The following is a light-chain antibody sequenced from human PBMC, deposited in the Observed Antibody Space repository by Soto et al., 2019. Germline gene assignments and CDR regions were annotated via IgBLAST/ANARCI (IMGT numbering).Light chain of an antibody. CDR1: SLNIGGNP. CDR2: SNH. Sequence: QSVLTQPPSASGTPGQMFTSSCSGSSLNIGGNPVSWFQHLPGAPPKLLIHSNHKRPSGVPDRFSGSKSGTSASLAIRGLRSEDEADYYCVSWDDALRGHVFGTGTKLTVL. J-gene: IGLJ1*01. CDR3: VSWDDALRGHV. V-gene: IGLV1-47*02.